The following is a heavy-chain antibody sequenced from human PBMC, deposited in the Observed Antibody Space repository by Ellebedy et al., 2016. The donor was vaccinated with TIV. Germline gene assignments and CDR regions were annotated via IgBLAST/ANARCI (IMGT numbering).Heavy chain of an antibody. CDR2: IYSTGDT. CDR3: ARDGGAARTAPPDY. D-gene: IGHD6-6*01. J-gene: IGHJ4*02. Sequence: PGGSLRLSCAACGFTVSNNYMRWVRQAPGKGLEWVSLIYSTGDTHYADFVKGRFTISRDDSKNTLYLQMNSLRVEDTAVYYCARDGGAARTAPPDYWGQGTLVTVSS. CDR1: GFTVSNNY. V-gene: IGHV3-66*01.